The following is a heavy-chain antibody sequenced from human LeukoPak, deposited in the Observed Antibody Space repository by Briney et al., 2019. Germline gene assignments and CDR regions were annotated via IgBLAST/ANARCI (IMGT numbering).Heavy chain of an antibody. CDR3: ARPGFSINWNDPVDAFDI. CDR2: ISAYNGNT. CDR1: GYTFTSYY. J-gene: IGHJ3*02. V-gene: IGHV1-18*04. D-gene: IGHD1-1*01. Sequence: ASVKVSCKASGYTFTSYYMHWVRQAPGQGLEWMGWISAYNGNTNYAQKLQGRVTMTTDTSTSTAYMELRSLRSDDTAVYYCARPGFSINWNDPVDAFDIWGQGTMVTVSS.